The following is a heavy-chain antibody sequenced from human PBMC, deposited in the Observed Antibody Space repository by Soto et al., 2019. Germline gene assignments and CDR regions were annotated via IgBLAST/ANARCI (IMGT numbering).Heavy chain of an antibody. CDR3: ARMYYDYVWGSYRLDWFDP. CDR1: GYTFTSYD. CDR2: MNPNSGNT. J-gene: IGHJ5*02. D-gene: IGHD3-16*02. Sequence: ASVKVSCKASGYTFTSYDINWVRQATGQGLEWMGWMNPNSGNTGYAQKFQGRVTMTRNTSISTAYMELSSLRSEDTAVYYCARMYYDYVWGSYRLDWFDPWGQGTLVTSPQ. V-gene: IGHV1-8*01.